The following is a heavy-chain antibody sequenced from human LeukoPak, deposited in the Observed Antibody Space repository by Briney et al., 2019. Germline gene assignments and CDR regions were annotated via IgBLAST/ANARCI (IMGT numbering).Heavy chain of an antibody. CDR3: ARVPYSGSYYSNWFDP. CDR1: GGSISSYY. V-gene: IGHV4-4*07. Sequence: SETLSLTCTVSGGSISSYYWSWIRQPAGKGLEWIGRIYTSGSTNYNPSLKSRVTMSVDTSTNQFSLKLSSVTAADTAVYYCARVPYSGSYYSNWFDPWGQGTLVTVSS. J-gene: IGHJ5*02. CDR2: IYTSGST. D-gene: IGHD1-26*01.